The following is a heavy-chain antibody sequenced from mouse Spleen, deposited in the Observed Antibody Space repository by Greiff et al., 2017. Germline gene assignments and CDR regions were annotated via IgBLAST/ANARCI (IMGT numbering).Heavy chain of an antibody. CDR1: GFTFSSYA. CDR3: ARRELFYAMDY. V-gene: IGHV5-9-3*01. CDR2: ISSGGSYT. Sequence: EVQGVESGGGLVKPGGSLKLSCAASGFTFSSYAMSWVRQTPEKRLEWVATISSGGSYTYYPDSVKGRFTISRDNAKNTLYLQMSSLRSEDTAMYYCARRELFYAMDYWGQGTSVTVSS. J-gene: IGHJ4*01.